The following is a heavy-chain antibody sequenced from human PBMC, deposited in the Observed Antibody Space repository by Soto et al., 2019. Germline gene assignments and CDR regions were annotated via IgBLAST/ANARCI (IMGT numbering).Heavy chain of an antibody. CDR3: ARTDCSSISCYNYYYYGMDV. CDR2: INPGNGDT. J-gene: IGHJ6*02. V-gene: IGHV1-3*01. D-gene: IGHD2-2*01. CDR1: GYGFTKYG. Sequence: QVQLVHSGTEVKKPGASVKVSCKTSGYGFTKYGLHWVRQAPGQRLEWMGWINPGNGDTKYSQKFQGRVTITRDTSAATAYMELSSLRSEDSAVFYCARTDCSSISCYNYYYYGMDVWGQGTTVTVSS.